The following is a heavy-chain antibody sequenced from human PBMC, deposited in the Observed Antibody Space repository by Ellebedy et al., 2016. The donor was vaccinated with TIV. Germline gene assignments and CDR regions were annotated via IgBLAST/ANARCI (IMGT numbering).Heavy chain of an antibody. CDR2: IHYSGKT. Sequence: MPSETLSLTCAVSRVSLSSVGYYWSWIRQHPGKGPEWIGYIHYSGKTSYNPSLTSRVTISLDKSKNQFSLKLNSVTAADTAVYFCASGGHYYGYWGQGALVTVSS. D-gene: IGHD3-10*01. CDR3: ASGGHYYGY. V-gene: IGHV4-31*11. J-gene: IGHJ4*02. CDR1: RVSLSSVGYY.